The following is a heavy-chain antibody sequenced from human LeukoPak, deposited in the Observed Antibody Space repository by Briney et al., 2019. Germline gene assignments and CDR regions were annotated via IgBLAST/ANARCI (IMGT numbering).Heavy chain of an antibody. CDR2: ISYDGSNK. CDR1: GFTFSSYA. J-gene: IGHJ6*02. V-gene: IGHV3-30-3*01. Sequence: GRSLRLSCAASGFTFSSYAMHWVRQAPGKGLEWVAVISYDGSNKYYADSVKGRFTISRDNSKNTLYLQMNSLRAEDTAVYYCARWRTTVYGMDVWGQGTTVTVSS. D-gene: IGHD4-11*01. CDR3: ARWRTTVYGMDV.